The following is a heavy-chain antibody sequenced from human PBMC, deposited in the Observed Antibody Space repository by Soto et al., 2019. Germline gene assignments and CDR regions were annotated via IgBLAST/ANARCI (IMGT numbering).Heavy chain of an antibody. D-gene: IGHD4-4*01. CDR1: GFTFSDYY. CDR2: ISSSGSTI. Sequence: GGSLRLSCAASGFTFSDYYMSWIRQAPGKGMGWFSYISSSGSTIYYADSVKARFTISRDNATNSLYLHMNSLRAEDTAVYYCASQSTMSGGNVTKYYYGMDVWGQGTTVTVSS. J-gene: IGHJ6*02. CDR3: ASQSTMSGGNVTKYYYGMDV. V-gene: IGHV3-11*01.